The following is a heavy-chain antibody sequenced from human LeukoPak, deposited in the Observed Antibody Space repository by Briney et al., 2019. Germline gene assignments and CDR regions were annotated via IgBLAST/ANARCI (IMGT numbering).Heavy chain of an antibody. Sequence: PGGPLRLSCAASGFTFSTYEMNWVRQAPGKGLEWVSYISSSGTTIYYADSVKGRFTISRDDAKNSLYLQMNRLRAEDTAVYYCARGYAGTLFYWGHGTLVTVSS. CDR3: ARGYAGTLFY. CDR1: GFTFSTYE. V-gene: IGHV3-48*03. J-gene: IGHJ4*01. CDR2: ISSSGTTI. D-gene: IGHD4-23*01.